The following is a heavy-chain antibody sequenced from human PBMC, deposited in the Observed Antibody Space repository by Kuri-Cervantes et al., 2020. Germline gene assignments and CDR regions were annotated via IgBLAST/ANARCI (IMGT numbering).Heavy chain of an antibody. CDR1: GFNFDDYG. J-gene: IGHJ3*02. Sequence: LSLTCAASGFNFDDYGMSWVRQAPGKGLEWVSGINWNGGSTGYAGSVKGRFTISRDNAKNSLYLQMNSLRAEDTALYYCAKDSSWELLAGAFDIWGQGTMVTVSS. CDR2: INWNGGST. V-gene: IGHV3-20*04. CDR3: AKDSSWELLAGAFDI. D-gene: IGHD1-26*01.